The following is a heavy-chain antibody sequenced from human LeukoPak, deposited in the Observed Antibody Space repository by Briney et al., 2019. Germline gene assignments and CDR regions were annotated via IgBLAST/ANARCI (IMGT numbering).Heavy chain of an antibody. V-gene: IGHV4-34*01. D-gene: IGHD3-10*01. Sequence: PSETLSLTCAVYGGSFSGYYWSWIRQPPGKGLEWIGEINHSGSTNYNPSLKSRVTISVDTSKNQFSLKLSSVTAADTAVYYCARDGSGSYYKPNWFDPWGQGTLVTVSS. J-gene: IGHJ5*02. CDR3: ARDGSGSYYKPNWFDP. CDR1: GGSFSGYY. CDR2: INHSGST.